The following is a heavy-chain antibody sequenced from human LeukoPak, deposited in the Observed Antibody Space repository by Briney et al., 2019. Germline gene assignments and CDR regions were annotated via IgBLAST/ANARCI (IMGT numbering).Heavy chain of an antibody. CDR1: GFTFSSYW. Sequence: GGSLRLSCAASGFTFSSYWMHWVRQAPGKGLVWVSRINSDGSNKSYADSVKGRFTISRDNAKNTLYLQMNSLRAEDTAVYYCARATGYRSGGSCYYWYFDLWGRGTLVTVSS. D-gene: IGHD2-15*01. J-gene: IGHJ2*01. CDR2: INSDGSNK. CDR3: ARATGYRSGGSCYYWYFDL. V-gene: IGHV3-74*01.